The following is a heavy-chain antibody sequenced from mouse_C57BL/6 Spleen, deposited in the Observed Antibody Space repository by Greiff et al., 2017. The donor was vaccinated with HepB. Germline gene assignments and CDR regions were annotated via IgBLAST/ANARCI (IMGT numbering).Heavy chain of an antibody. D-gene: IGHD1-1*01. CDR2: IDPSDSYT. CDR1: GYTFTSYW. CDR3: ARGEITKGWFAY. J-gene: IGHJ3*01. Sequence: QVQLQQPGAELVMPGASVKLSCKASGYTFTSYWMHWVKQRPGQGLEWIGEIDPSDSYTNYNQKFKGKSTLTVDKSSSTAYMQLSSLTSEDSAVYYCARGEITKGWFAYWGQGTLVTVSA. V-gene: IGHV1-69*01.